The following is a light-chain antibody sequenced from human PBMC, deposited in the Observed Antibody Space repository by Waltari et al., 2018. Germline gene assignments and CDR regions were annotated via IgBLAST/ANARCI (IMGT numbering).Light chain of an antibody. J-gene: IGLJ3*02. CDR1: SSDVGFYNL. Sequence: QSALTQPASVSGSPGQSITISCTGTSSDVGFYNLVSWYQQHPGKAPELGVSAVISRPRGVSKRCAGSKSGNTASLTISGRQAEDEADYYCCSYAGRNIWVFGGGTKLTVL. V-gene: IGLV2-23*02. CDR3: CSYAGRNIWV. CDR2: AVI.